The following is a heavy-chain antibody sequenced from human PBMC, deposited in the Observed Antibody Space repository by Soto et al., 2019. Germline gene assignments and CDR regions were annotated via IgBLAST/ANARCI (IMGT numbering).Heavy chain of an antibody. CDR1: GFTFSSYA. V-gene: IGHV3-23*01. D-gene: IGHD3-10*01. CDR3: AKDRVWFGELRYYYYMDV. J-gene: IGHJ6*03. Sequence: GGSLRLSCAASGFTFSSYAMSWVRQAPGKGLEWVSAISGSGGSTYYADSVKGRFTIPRDNSKNTLYLQMNSLRAEDTAVYYCAKDRVWFGELRYYYYMDVWGKGTTVTVSS. CDR2: ISGSGGST.